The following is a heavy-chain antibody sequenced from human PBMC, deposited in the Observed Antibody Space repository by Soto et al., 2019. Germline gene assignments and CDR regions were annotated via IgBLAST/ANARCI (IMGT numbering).Heavy chain of an antibody. Sequence: EVQLLESGGGLVQPGGSLRLSCAASGFTFNSYAMSWVRQAPGKGLEWFSAIGSDGTAIQYADSVKGRFTISKYNSKDMLYLQMNSLRAEDTAVYYCARPGLTVPGTRYFDHWGQGALVKVSS. D-gene: IGHD6-19*01. V-gene: IGHV3-23*05. CDR2: IGSDGTAI. J-gene: IGHJ4*02. CDR1: GFTFNSYA. CDR3: ARPGLTVPGTRYFDH.